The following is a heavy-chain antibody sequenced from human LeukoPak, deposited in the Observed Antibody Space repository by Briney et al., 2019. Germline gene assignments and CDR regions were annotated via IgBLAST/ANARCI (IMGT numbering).Heavy chain of an antibody. J-gene: IGHJ4*02. CDR3: AKDHPRQGVTAHTPFDY. CDR2: ISGSGGST. D-gene: IGHD2-15*01. V-gene: IGHV3-23*01. CDR1: GFTFSSYA. Sequence: PGGPLRLSCAASGFTFSSYAMSWVRQAPGKGLEWVSAISGSGGSTYYPDSVEGRFTISRDNSKNTLYLQMNSLRAEDTAIYYCAKDHPRQGVTAHTPFDYWGQGTLVTVSS.